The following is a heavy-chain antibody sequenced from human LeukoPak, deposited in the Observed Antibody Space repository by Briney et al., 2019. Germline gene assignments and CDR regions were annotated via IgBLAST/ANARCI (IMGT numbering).Heavy chain of an antibody. CDR1: GFTFSSYA. D-gene: IGHD6-19*01. V-gene: IGHV3-23*01. CDR2: ISGSGGST. CDR3: AKGAVAGDVGYYYYMDV. J-gene: IGHJ6*03. Sequence: PGGSLRLSCAASGFTFSSYAMSWVRQAPGKGLEWVSAISGSGGSTYYADSVKGRFTISRDNSKNTLYLQMNSLRAEDTAVYYCAKGAVAGDVGYYYYMDVWGKGTTVTVSS.